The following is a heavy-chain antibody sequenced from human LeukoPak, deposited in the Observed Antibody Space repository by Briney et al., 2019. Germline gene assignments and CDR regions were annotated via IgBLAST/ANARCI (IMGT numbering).Heavy chain of an antibody. Sequence: GGSLRLSCAASGFTFSNYGMSWVRQAPGKGLEWVSIISSSGGGTYYADSVKGRFTISRDNSKNTLYLQMTSLRAEDMAVYYCAKDPCSGGSCYSADYWGQGTLVTVSS. J-gene: IGHJ4*02. CDR2: ISSSGGGT. D-gene: IGHD2-15*01. CDR3: AKDPCSGGSCYSADY. CDR1: GFTFSNYG. V-gene: IGHV3-23*01.